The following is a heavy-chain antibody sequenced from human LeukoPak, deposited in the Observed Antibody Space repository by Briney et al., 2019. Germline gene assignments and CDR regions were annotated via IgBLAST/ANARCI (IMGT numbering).Heavy chain of an antibody. CDR1: GGSISSYY. D-gene: IGHD6-19*01. CDR2: IYYSGST. V-gene: IGHV4-59*01. CDR3: ARDRRASSSGWFHDAFDI. Sequence: SETLSFTCTVSGGSISSYYWSWIRQPPGKGLEWIGYIYYSGSTNYNPSLKSRVTISVDTSKNQFSLKLSSVTAADTAVYCCARDRRASSSGWFHDAFDIWGQGTMVTVSS. J-gene: IGHJ3*02.